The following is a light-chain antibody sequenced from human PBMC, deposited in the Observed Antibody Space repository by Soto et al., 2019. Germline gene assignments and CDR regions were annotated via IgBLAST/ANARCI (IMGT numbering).Light chain of an antibody. Sequence: EVVLTQSPVTLSLSPGDRATLSCRASQSFRGLLAWYQQKPGQAPRLLIYAAYNRATGIPPRFSGSGSGTYFTLTISRLEPEYSAVYYCQQRHMWPITFGQGTRLEIK. J-gene: IGKJ5*01. CDR1: QSFRGL. CDR2: AAY. CDR3: QQRHMWPIT. V-gene: IGKV3-11*01.